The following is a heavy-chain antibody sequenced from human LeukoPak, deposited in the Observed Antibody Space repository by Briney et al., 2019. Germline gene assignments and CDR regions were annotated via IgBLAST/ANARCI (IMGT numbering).Heavy chain of an antibody. Sequence: PSQTLSLTCTVSGSSISSGGYYWSWIRQHPGKGLEWIGYIYYSGSTYYNPSLKSRVTISVDTSKNQFSPKLSSVTAADTAVYYCARGGSGWFLDYWGQGTLVTVSS. D-gene: IGHD6-19*01. J-gene: IGHJ4*02. V-gene: IGHV4-31*03. CDR1: GSSISSGGYY. CDR3: ARGGSGWFLDY. CDR2: IYYSGST.